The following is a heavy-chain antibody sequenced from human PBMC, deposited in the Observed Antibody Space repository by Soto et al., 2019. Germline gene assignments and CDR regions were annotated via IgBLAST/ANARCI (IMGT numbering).Heavy chain of an antibody. J-gene: IGHJ5*02. V-gene: IGHV4-38-2*01. D-gene: IGHD2-2*01. Sequence: SETLSLPCAVFDYSISSGYYWGWIRQHPGKGRECIGSIYHSGSTYYNPSPKSRVTISVDTYKNQFSLKLSSVTAADTAVYYCASSLVVPAATAFRPWGQGTLVTVSS. CDR3: ASSLVVPAATAFRP. CDR2: IYHSGST. CDR1: DYSISSGYY.